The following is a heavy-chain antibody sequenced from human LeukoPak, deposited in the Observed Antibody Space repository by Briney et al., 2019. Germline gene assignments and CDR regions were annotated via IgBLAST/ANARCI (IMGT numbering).Heavy chain of an antibody. CDR3: ARKPSSGPLDY. CDR1: GYTFSGYH. V-gene: IGHV1-46*01. Sequence: ASVKVSCKASGYTFSGYHMHWVRQAPGQGLEWMGIINPSGGSTSYAQKFQGRVTMTRDTSTSTVYMELSSLRSEDTAVYYCARKPSSGPLDYWGQGTLVTVSS. D-gene: IGHD3-22*01. J-gene: IGHJ4*02. CDR2: INPSGGST.